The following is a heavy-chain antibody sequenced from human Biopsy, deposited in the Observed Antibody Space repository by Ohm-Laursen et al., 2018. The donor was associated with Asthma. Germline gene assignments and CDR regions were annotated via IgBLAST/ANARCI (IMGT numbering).Heavy chain of an antibody. CDR1: GGTFNTYV. J-gene: IGHJ4*02. CDR3: ARKAGSCISRTCYSLDF. CDR2: INSVFGTT. D-gene: IGHD2-2*01. V-gene: IGHV1-69*13. Sequence: SVKVSCRSLGGTFNTYVIGWVRQAPGQGLEWMGGINSVFGTTTYPQKFQDRVTITADDSTSTVYMELSSLRSEDTAVYYCARKAGSCISRTCYSLDFWGQGTPVIVSS.